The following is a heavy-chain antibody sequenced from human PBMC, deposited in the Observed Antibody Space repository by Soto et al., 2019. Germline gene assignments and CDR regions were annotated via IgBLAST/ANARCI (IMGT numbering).Heavy chain of an antibody. J-gene: IGHJ4*02. CDR1: GFTFRNYA. CDR3: AKSPDAPIDYYDY. V-gene: IGHV3-23*01. Sequence: GGSLRLSCAASGFTFRNYAMTWVRQGPGKGLEWVSGISGSGGSTYYADSVKGRFTISRDNSKNTLYLQMSSLRAEDTAVYYCAKSPDAPIDYYDYWGQGTLVTVSS. D-gene: IGHD3-10*01. CDR2: ISGSGGST.